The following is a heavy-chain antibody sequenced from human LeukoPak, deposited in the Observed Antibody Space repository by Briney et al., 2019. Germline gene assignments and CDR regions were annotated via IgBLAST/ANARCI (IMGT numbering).Heavy chain of an antibody. CDR3: RSSYYPVDH. Sequence: SETLSLTCAVYGGSFSGYYWGWIRQPPGKGLEWIGSVHYSGSTKYSPSLRSRVTISIDTSKNQFSLKLSSVTAADTAVYYCRSSYYPVDHWGQGTLVTVSS. V-gene: IGHV4-34*01. J-gene: IGHJ4*02. D-gene: IGHD1-26*01. CDR1: GGSFSGYY. CDR2: VHYSGST.